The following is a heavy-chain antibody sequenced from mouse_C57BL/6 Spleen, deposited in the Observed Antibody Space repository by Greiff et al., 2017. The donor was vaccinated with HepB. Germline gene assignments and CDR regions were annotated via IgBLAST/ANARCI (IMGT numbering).Heavy chain of an antibody. CDR3: AREGGYYEYFDV. CDR1: GYTFTDYY. V-gene: IGHV1-19*01. Sequence: VQLKESGPVLVKPGASVKMSCKASGYTFTDYYMNWVKQSHGKSLEWIGVINPYNGGTSYNQKFKGKATLTVDKSSSTAYMELNSLTSEDSAVYYCAREGGYYEYFDVWGTGTTVTVSS. J-gene: IGHJ1*03. CDR2: INPYNGGT. D-gene: IGHD2-3*01.